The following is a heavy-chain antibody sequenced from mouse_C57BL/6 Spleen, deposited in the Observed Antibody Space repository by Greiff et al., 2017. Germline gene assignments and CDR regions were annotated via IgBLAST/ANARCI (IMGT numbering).Heavy chain of an antibody. Sequence: EVMLVESGGDLVKPGGSLKLSCAASGFTFSSYGMSWVRQTPEKRLEWVATISSGGSYNYNPDSVKGRFTISRDNAKNTLYLQMSSLKSEETAMYYCARQNYDYDGTWYFDVWGTGTTLTVSS. J-gene: IGHJ1*03. CDR1: GFTFSSYG. V-gene: IGHV5-6*02. CDR2: ISSGGSYN. D-gene: IGHD2-4*01. CDR3: ARQNYDYDGTWYFDV.